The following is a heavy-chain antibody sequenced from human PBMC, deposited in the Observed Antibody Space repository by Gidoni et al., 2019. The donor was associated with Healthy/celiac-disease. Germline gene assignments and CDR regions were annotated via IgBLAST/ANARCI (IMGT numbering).Heavy chain of an antibody. Sequence: EVQLLESGGGLVQPGGSLRHSCAASGFPFSSYAMSWVRQAPGKGLEWVSAISGSGGSTYYADSVKGRFTISRDNSKNTLYLQMNSLRAEDTAVYYCAKQGPMITFGGVNYWGQGTLVTVSS. CDR2: ISGSGGST. J-gene: IGHJ4*02. V-gene: IGHV3-23*01. CDR3: AKQGPMITFGGVNY. CDR1: GFPFSSYA. D-gene: IGHD3-16*01.